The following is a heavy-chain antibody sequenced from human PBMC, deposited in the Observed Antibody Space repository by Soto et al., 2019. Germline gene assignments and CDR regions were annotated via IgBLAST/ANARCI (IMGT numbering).Heavy chain of an antibody. D-gene: IGHD2-15*01. CDR2: ISYEGSHT. V-gene: IGHV3-30*18. CDR3: AKEVHCGGGSCSWSEGFDY. CDR1: GVIFSSDG. Sequence: QVQLVESGGGVVQPGRSLRLSCAASGVIFSSDGMHWVRQAPGKGLEWVAVISYEGSHTYYADSVKGRFTITRDNSKHTVYLQMNSLRPEDTAVYYCAKEVHCGGGSCSWSEGFDYWGQGTLLTVSS. J-gene: IGHJ4*02.